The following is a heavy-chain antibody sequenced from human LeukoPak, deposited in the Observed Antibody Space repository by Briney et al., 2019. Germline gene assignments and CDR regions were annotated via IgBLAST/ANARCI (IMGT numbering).Heavy chain of an antibody. Sequence: PSETLSLTCTVSGGSIGNYYWSWTRQPAGKGLEWIGHIYTSGSTNYDPSLRSRVTMSVDTSKNQFSLKLSSVTAADTAVYYCARDRDWGQGTLVTVSS. D-gene: IGHD3-10*01. CDR3: ARDRD. V-gene: IGHV4-4*07. CDR1: GGSIGNYY. CDR2: IYTSGST. J-gene: IGHJ4*02.